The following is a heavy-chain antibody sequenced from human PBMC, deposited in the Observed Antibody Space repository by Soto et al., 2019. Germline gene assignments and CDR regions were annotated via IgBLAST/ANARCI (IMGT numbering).Heavy chain of an antibody. D-gene: IGHD5-12*01. V-gene: IGHV4-39*01. J-gene: IGHJ6*02. CDR2: IFYNGKT. CDR3: VGPQSGSSYYYYYGVDV. CDR1: GASISSTAFF. Sequence: PSETLSLTCTVSGASISSTAFFWTWVRQPPGKGLEWIGNIFYNGKTSYNPPLRSRLTISIDTSKNQFSLNLTSVTAADTGVYYCVGPQSGSSYYYYYGVDVWGQGTTVTVSS.